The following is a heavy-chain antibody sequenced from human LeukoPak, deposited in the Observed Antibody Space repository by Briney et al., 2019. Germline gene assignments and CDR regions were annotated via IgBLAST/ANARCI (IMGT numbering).Heavy chain of an antibody. J-gene: IGHJ4*02. CDR3: ARVLDSSSWYSDY. CDR1: GGTFSSYA. Sequence: GASVKVSCKASGGTFSSYAISWVRRAPGQGREWMGGIIPIFGTANYAQKFQGRVTITADESTSTAYMELSSLRSEDTAVYYCARVLDSSSWYSDYWGQGTLVTVSS. D-gene: IGHD6-13*01. CDR2: IIPIFGTA. V-gene: IGHV1-69*13.